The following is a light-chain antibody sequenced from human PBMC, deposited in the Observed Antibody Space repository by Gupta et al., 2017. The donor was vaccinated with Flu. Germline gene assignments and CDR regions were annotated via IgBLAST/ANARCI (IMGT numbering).Light chain of an antibody. Sequence: SYELTQRPSVSLSPGQTATITCSGDKLEDKYVYWYQQKPGQSPVLIIYQDTKRPSGIPERFSGSNAGNTGTLTISGTQPMDEADYYCQSWDNSALFVFGPGTKVTVL. CDR1: KLEDKY. CDR2: QDT. CDR3: QSWDNSALFV. V-gene: IGLV3-1*01. J-gene: IGLJ1*01.